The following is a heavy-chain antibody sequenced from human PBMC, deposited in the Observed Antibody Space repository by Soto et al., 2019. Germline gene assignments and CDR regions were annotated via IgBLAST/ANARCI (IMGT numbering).Heavy chain of an antibody. J-gene: IGHJ5*02. Sequence: EVQLLESGGGLVQPGGSLRLSCAASGFTFSSYDMSWVRQAPGKGLEWVSAISGSGGTTYYADSVKGRFTISRDNSKMTLYLQMNSLRAEDTAVYYCAKEENDYGFEGAFDPWGQGTLVTVSS. CDR1: GFTFSSYD. V-gene: IGHV3-23*01. CDR2: ISGSGGTT. D-gene: IGHD4-17*01. CDR3: AKEENDYGFEGAFDP.